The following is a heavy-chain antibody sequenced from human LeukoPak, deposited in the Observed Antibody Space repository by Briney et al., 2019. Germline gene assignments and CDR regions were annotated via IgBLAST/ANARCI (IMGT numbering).Heavy chain of an antibody. CDR2: IYSGGST. D-gene: IGHD2-2*01. CDR1: GFTVSSNY. V-gene: IGHV3-53*01. Sequence: GGSLRLSCAASGFTVSSNYMSWVRQAPGKGLEWVSVIYSGGSTYYADSVKGRFTISRDNSKNTLYLQMNSLRAEDTAVYYCARGIPQKVVYFDYWGQGTLVTVSS. CDR3: ARGIPQKVVYFDY. J-gene: IGHJ4*02.